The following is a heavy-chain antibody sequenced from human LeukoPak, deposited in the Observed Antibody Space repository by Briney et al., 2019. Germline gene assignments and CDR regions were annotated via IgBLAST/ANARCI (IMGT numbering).Heavy chain of an antibody. V-gene: IGHV3-30*18. CDR3: AKEIRCRAGGDNCGAFDI. J-gene: IGHJ3*02. D-gene: IGHD2-21*01. CDR2: ISYDGSNK. Sequence: PGRSLRLSCAASGFTFSSYGMHWVRQAPGKGLEWVAVISYDGSNKYYADSVKGRFTISRDNSKNTLYLQMNSLRAEDTAVYYCAKEIRCRAGGDNCGAFDIWGQGTMVTVSS. CDR1: GFTFSSYG.